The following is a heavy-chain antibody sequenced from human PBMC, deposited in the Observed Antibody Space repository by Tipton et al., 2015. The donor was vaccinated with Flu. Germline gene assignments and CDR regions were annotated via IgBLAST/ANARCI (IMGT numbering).Heavy chain of an antibody. V-gene: IGHV4-59*02. D-gene: IGHD4-11*01. CDR1: GGPVSPYY. CDR2: IYYRGTT. CDR3: ARDLVQDYRDQYFGMDV. J-gene: IGHJ6*02. Sequence: TLSLTCTVSGGPVSPYYWNWVRQSPGKGLEWIGYIYYRGTTGYNPSLKSRVTISVDTSKNQVSLKLTSVTAADTAVYYCARDLVQDYRDQYFGMDVWGQGTTVTVS.